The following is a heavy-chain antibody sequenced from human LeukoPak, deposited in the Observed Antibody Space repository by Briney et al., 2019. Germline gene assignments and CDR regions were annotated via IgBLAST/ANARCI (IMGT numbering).Heavy chain of an antibody. D-gene: IGHD2-2*01. CDR1: GFSISNYD. J-gene: IGHJ2*01. V-gene: IGHV3-21*01. Sequence: GGSLRLSCAASGFSISNYDMNWVRQAPGKGLEWVSSISSSSSYIYYADSVKGRFTISRDNAKNSLYLQMNSLRAEDTAVYYCARAVPSYWYFDLWGRGTLVTVSS. CDR2: ISSSSSYI. CDR3: ARAVPSYWYFDL.